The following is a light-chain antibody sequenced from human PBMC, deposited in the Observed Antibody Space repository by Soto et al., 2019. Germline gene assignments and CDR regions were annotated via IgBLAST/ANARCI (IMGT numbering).Light chain of an antibody. CDR2: EDN. CDR3: QSYDATNQV. CDR1: SGSIASNY. V-gene: IGLV6-57*01. J-gene: IGLJ3*02. Sequence: NFMLTQPHSVSESPGKTVIISCTRSSGSIASNYVQWYQQRPGSSPTTVIYEDNQRPSGVPDRFSGSIDSSSNSASLTISGLETEDEADYFCQSYDATNQVFGGWTKLTV.